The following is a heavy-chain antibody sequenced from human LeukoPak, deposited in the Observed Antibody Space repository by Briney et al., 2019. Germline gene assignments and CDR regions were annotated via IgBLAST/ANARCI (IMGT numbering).Heavy chain of an antibody. D-gene: IGHD6-13*01. V-gene: IGHV3-21*01. CDR1: GFIFSDYT. CDR2: ISSTSVFI. CDR3: ARVRSSWYGGD. J-gene: IGHJ4*02. Sequence: GGSLRLSCAASGFIFSDYTMLWVRQAPGKGLEWVSSISSTSVFIYYADSVQGRFTISRDNAKNSLYLQMNSLRDDDTAVYYCARVRSSWYGGDWGQGSLVTVSS.